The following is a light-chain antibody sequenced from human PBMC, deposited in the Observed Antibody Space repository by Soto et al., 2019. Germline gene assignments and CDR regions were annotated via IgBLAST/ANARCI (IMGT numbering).Light chain of an antibody. J-gene: IGKJ1*01. CDR1: QGIANS. Sequence: GDRVTISCRASQGIANSLAWYQQKPGKVPELLIYAASTLHSGVPSRFSGSGSGTDFTLTISSLQPEDVASYYCQKYSSAPWTFGQATKVEIK. CDR2: AAS. CDR3: QKYSSAPWT. V-gene: IGKV1-27*01.